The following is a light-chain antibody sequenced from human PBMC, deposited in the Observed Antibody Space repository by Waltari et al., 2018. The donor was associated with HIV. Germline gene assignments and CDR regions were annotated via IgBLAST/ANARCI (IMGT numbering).Light chain of an antibody. CDR2: KVS. Sequence: DVVMTPSPLSLPVTLGQPASISCRSSQSLIYRDGNTYLIWFQQRPGQSPRRLIYKVSNRDSGVPDRFSGSGSGTDFTLKISRVEAEDVGVYYCMQGTHWPYTFGQGTKLEIK. J-gene: IGKJ2*01. CDR3: MQGTHWPYT. V-gene: IGKV2-30*01. CDR1: QSLIYRDGNTY.